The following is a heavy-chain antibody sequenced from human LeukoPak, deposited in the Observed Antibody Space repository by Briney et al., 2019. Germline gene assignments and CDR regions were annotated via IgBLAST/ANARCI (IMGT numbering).Heavy chain of an antibody. CDR2: ISWNSGSI. V-gene: IGHV3-9*01. Sequence: GGSLRLSCAASGFTFDDYAMHWVRQAPGKGLEWVSGISWNSGSIGYADSVKGRFTISRDNAKNSLYLQMNSLRAEDTAVYYCARVRGYSYVKSFDYWGQGTLVTVSS. CDR3: ARVRGYSYVKSFDY. J-gene: IGHJ4*02. CDR1: GFTFDDYA. D-gene: IGHD5-18*01.